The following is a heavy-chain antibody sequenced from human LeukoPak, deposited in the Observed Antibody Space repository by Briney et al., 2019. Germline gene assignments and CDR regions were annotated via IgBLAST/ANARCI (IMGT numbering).Heavy chain of an antibody. V-gene: IGHV3-30-3*01. CDR3: AREIQVGDKDY. J-gene: IGHJ4*02. CDR2: ISYDGSNK. CDR1: GFTFSSYA. Sequence: PGRSLRLSCAASGFTFSSYAMHWVRQAPGKGLEWVAVISYDGSNKYYADSVKGRFTISRDNSKNTLYLQMNSLRAEDTAVYYCAREIQVGDKDYWGQGTLVTVSS. D-gene: IGHD1-26*01.